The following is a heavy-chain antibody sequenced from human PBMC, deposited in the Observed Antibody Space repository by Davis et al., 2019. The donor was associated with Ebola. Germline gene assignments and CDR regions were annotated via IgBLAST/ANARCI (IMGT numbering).Heavy chain of an antibody. V-gene: IGHV3-21*01. Sequence: GESLKISCAASGFTFSSYSMNWVRQAPGKGLEWVSSISSSSSYIYYADSVKGRFTISRDNAKNSLYLQMNSLRDEDTAVYYCAREKGSGSYYNPFDYWGQGTLVTVSS. CDR1: GFTFSSYS. CDR2: ISSSSSYI. D-gene: IGHD3-10*01. J-gene: IGHJ4*02. CDR3: AREKGSGSYYNPFDY.